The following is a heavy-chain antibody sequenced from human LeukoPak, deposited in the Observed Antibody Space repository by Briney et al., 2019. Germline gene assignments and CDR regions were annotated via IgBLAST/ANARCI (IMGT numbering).Heavy chain of an antibody. CDR3: ARMWRGFEYSAQGYYFDY. J-gene: IGHJ4*02. Sequence: ETLSLTCTVSGGFISSYYWSWIRQAPGKGLEWVANINPDGTDQNYVDSLKGRFTISRDNAKNSLSLQMNSLRPDDTAVYFCARMWRGFEYSAQGYYFDYWGQGTLVTVSS. CDR2: INPDGTDQ. CDR1: GGFISSYY. D-gene: IGHD4-11*01. V-gene: IGHV3-7*01.